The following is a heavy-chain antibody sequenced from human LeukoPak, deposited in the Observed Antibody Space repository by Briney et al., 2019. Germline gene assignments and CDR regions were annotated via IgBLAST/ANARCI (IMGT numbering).Heavy chain of an antibody. CDR3: AKDPGATAWGYYMDV. V-gene: IGHV3-30*02. Sequence: GGSLRLSCAASGFMFRDCGMHWVRQAPGKGLEWVSFIWNDGRSEHYADSVQGRFSVSRHNSDNTLYLHMTNLRPDDTAVYYCAKDPGATAWGYYMDVWGTGTTVTVSS. D-gene: IGHD7-27*01. CDR2: IWNDGRSE. CDR1: GFMFRDCG. J-gene: IGHJ6*03.